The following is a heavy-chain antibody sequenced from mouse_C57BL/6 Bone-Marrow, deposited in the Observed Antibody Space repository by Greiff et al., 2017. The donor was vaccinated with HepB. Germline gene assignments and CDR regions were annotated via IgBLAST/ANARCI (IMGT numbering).Heavy chain of an antibody. CDR2: ISSGSSTI. V-gene: IGHV5-17*01. Sequence: EVKLMESGGGLVKPGGSLKLSCAASGFTFSDYGMHWVRQAPEKGLEWVAYISSGSSTIYYADTVKGRFTISRENAKNTLFLQMTSLRSEDTAMYYCARWDRRTYYFDYWGQGTTLTVSS. J-gene: IGHJ2*01. CDR3: ARWDRRTYYFDY. D-gene: IGHD3-3*01. CDR1: GFTFSDYG.